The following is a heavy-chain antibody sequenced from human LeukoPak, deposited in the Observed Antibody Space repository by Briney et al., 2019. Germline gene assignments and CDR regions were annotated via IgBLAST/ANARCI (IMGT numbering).Heavy chain of an antibody. CDR2: INSDGSWT. CDR3: VSFYETY. V-gene: IGHV3-74*01. CDR1: GFTFSSYA. J-gene: IGHJ4*02. D-gene: IGHD2/OR15-2a*01. Sequence: GGSLRLSCAASGFTFSSYAMSWVRQAPGKGLVWVSHINSDGSWTSYADSVRGRFTISKDNAKNTVYLQMNSLRAEDTAVYYCVSFYETYWGRGTLVTVSS.